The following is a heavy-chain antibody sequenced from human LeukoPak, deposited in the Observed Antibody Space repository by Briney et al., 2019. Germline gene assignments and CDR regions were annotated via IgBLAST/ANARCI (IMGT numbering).Heavy chain of an antibody. CDR1: GFTFSAHS. V-gene: IGHV3-21*01. D-gene: IGHD2-15*01. CDR3: ARDAPPHYCSGGSCYSGIDY. J-gene: IGHJ4*02. Sequence: GSLRLSCAASGFTFSAHSMNWVRQAPGKGLEWVSSISSSSSYIYYADSVKGRFTISRDNAKNSLYLQMNSLRAEDTAVYYCARDAPPHYCSGGSCYSGIDYWGQGTLVTVSS. CDR2: ISSSSSYI.